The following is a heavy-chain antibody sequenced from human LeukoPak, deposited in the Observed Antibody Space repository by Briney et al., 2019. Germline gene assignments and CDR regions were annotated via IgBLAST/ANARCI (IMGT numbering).Heavy chain of an antibody. J-gene: IGHJ5*02. V-gene: IGHV3-49*04. CDR2: IRSKAYGGTT. Sequence: PGGSLTLSCTASGFTFGDYALSWVRQAPGKGLEWVGFIRSKAYGGTTEYAASVKGRFTISRDDSKSIAYLQMNSLKTEDTAVYYCTRSGDYYPDNWFDPWGQGTLVTVSS. CDR3: TRSGDYYPDNWFDP. D-gene: IGHD1-26*01. CDR1: GFTFGDYA.